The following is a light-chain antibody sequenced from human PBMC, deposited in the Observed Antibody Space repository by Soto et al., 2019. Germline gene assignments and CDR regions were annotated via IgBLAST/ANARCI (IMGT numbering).Light chain of an antibody. CDR2: KAS. V-gene: IGKV2-30*01. Sequence: DVVMTQSPLSLPVTLGQPASISCRSSHSLMYSDGISYLSWFQQRPGQSPRRLIYKASNRDSWVPDRFSGSGSGTDFTLKISRVEADDVGVYYCMQGTHWPPGPLGQGTKLEIK. CDR3: MQGTHWPPGP. CDR1: HSLMYSDGISY. J-gene: IGKJ2*01.